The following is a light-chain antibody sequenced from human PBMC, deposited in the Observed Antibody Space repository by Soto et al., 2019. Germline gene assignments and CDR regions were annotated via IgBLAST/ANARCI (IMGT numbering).Light chain of an antibody. V-gene: IGKV3D-15*01. CDR3: QQYKDWPPLT. CDR1: QNININ. J-gene: IGKJ4*01. CDR2: GAS. Sequence: EIVMTQSPLTLSVSPGERATLSCRASQNININLAWYQQRPGQAPRVLIYGASSRASGIPDRFSGSGSGTGFTLTSNRLEPDDFAFYYCQQYKDWPPLTFGGGTRVEIK.